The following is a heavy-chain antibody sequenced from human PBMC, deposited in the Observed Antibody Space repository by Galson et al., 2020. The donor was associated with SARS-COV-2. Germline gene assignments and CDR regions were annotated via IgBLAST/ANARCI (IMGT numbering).Heavy chain of an antibody. CDR1: GYSFSNYW. CDR2: IYVDDSET. J-gene: IGHJ4*02. V-gene: IGHV5-51*01. Sequence: KIGESLKIYCQGSGYSFSNYWIGWVRQMPGKGLEWVGIIYVDDSETRYSPPFQGQVSISADRSINTAYLQWGSLKASDTAMYYCVRRPASGTTNYDFWGQGTLVTVSS. D-gene: IGHD1-7*01. CDR3: VRRPASGTTNYDF.